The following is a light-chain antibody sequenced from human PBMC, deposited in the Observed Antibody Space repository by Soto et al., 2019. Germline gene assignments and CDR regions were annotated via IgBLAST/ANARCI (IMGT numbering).Light chain of an antibody. Sequence: GDRVTITCRASQSISSWLAWYQQKPGKAPKLLIYDASSLESGVPSRFSGSGSGPEFTLTISSLQPDDFATYYCQRSGTFGQGTKVEIK. J-gene: IGKJ1*01. CDR3: QRSGT. CDR2: DAS. V-gene: IGKV1-5*01. CDR1: QSISSW.